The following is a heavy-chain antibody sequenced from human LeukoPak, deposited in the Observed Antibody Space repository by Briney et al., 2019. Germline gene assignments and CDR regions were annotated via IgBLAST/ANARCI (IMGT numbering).Heavy chain of an antibody. J-gene: IGHJ4*02. CDR3: ARDTYGSGSYYDY. Sequence: ASVEVSCKASGYTFTSYAMHWVRQAPGQRLEWMGWINAGNGNTKYSQKFQGRVTITRDTSASTAYMELSSLRSEDTAVYYCARDTYGSGSYYDYWGQGTLVTVSS. V-gene: IGHV1-3*01. D-gene: IGHD3-10*01. CDR1: GYTFTSYA. CDR2: INAGNGNT.